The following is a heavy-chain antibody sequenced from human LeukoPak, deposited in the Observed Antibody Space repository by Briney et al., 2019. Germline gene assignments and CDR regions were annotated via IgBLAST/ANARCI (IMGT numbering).Heavy chain of an antibody. CDR1: GFTVSSNY. Sequence: GGSLRLSCAASGFTVSSNYMSWVRQAPGKGLEWVSVIYSGGSTYYADSVKGRFTISRDNSNNTQYLQMNSLRAEDTAMYYCARVRGYCGSGVDYWGQGTLVTVSS. V-gene: IGHV3-66*01. D-gene: IGHD3-10*01. CDR2: IYSGGST. CDR3: ARVRGYCGSGVDY. J-gene: IGHJ4*02.